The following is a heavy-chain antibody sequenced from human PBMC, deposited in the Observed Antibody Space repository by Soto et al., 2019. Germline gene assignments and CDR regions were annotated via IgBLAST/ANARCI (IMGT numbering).Heavy chain of an antibody. CDR2: ISSSGSTI. CDR1: GFTFSDYY. Sequence: GGSLRLSCAASGFTFSDYYMSWIRQAPGKGLEWVSYISSSGSTIYYADSVKGRFTISRDNAKNSLYLQMNSLRAEDTAVYYCARVPVAHVAAAAAIWFDPWGQGTLVTVSS. J-gene: IGHJ5*02. CDR3: ARVPVAHVAAAAAIWFDP. D-gene: IGHD6-13*01. V-gene: IGHV3-11*01.